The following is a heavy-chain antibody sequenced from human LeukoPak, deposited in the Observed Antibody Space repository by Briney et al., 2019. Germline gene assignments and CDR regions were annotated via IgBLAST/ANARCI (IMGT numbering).Heavy chain of an antibody. Sequence: SETLPLTCTVSGGSVSSGSYYWSWIRQPPGKGLEWIGYIYYSGSTNYHPSLKSRVTISVDTSKNQFSLKLSSVTAADTAVYYCARVARDYYGSGSISYWGQGTLVTVSS. D-gene: IGHD3-10*01. J-gene: IGHJ4*02. V-gene: IGHV4-61*01. CDR2: IYYSGST. CDR1: GGSVSSGSYY. CDR3: ARVARDYYGSGSISY.